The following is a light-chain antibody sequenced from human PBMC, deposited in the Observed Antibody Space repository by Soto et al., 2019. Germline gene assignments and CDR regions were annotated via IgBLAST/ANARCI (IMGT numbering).Light chain of an antibody. CDR2: ENN. J-gene: IGLJ3*02. CDR3: GSWDNTLSTGPGV. Sequence: QSVLTQPPSVSAAPGQKVTITCSGSSSNIGNNYVSWYQQLPGTAPKLLIYENNQRPSAIPDRFSGSKSGTSATLGITGLQTGDEADYYCGSWDNTLSTGPGVFGGGTKLTVL. CDR1: SSNIGNNY. V-gene: IGLV1-51*02.